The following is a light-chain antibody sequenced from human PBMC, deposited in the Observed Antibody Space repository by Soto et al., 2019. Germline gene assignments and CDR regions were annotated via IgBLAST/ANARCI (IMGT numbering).Light chain of an antibody. Sequence: EMVLTQSPGTLSLSPGERASLSCSASQSVSSTYLAWYQQRPGQAPRLLIYGASSRATGIPDRFSGSGSGTDFTLTVGRLEPEDFAVYFCQQYGSSPVTFGQGTRLEIK. J-gene: IGKJ5*01. CDR1: QSVSSTY. CDR3: QQYGSSPVT. V-gene: IGKV3-20*01. CDR2: GAS.